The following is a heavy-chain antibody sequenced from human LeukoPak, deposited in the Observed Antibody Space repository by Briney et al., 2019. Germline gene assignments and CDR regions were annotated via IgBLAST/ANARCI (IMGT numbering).Heavy chain of an antibody. Sequence: GGSLRLSSAASGFTFSSYAMSWVRQAPGKGLEWVSAISGSGGSTYYADSVKGRFTISRDNSKNTLYLQMNSLRAEDTAVYYCAKDVGIVVVVAATGGYFDYWGQGTLVTVSS. V-gene: IGHV3-23*01. CDR1: GFTFSSYA. D-gene: IGHD2-15*01. CDR2: ISGSGGST. CDR3: AKDVGIVVVVAATGGYFDY. J-gene: IGHJ4*02.